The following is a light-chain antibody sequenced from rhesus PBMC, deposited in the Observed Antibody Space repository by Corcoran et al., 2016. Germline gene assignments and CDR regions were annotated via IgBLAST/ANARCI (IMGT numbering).Light chain of an antibody. J-gene: IGKJ3*01. CDR3: QETSDLFT. CDR1: QSVSSY. CDR2: GAS. Sequence: EIVMTQSPATLSLSPGETATISCRTSQSVSSYLAWYQQKPGQAPRLLIYGASSRATGIPDSFSGSGSGTDFTLTISSLEPEDFAVYYCQETSDLFTFGPGTKLDIK. V-gene: IGKV3-31*02.